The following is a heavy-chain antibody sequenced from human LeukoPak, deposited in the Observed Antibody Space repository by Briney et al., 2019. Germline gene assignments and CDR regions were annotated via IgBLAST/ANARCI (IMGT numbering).Heavy chain of an antibody. CDR1: GFTFDDYA. CDR3: AKDIGPGPGDAFDI. J-gene: IGHJ3*02. Sequence: GGSLRRSCAASGFTFDDYAMHWVRQAPGKGLEWVSGISWNSGSIGYADSVKGRFTISRDNAKNSLYLQMNSLRAEDMALYYCAKDIGPGPGDAFDIWGQGTMVTVSS. V-gene: IGHV3-9*03. CDR2: ISWNSGSI.